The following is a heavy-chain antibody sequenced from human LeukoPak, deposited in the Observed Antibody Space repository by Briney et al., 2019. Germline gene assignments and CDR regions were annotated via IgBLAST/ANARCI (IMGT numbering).Heavy chain of an antibody. V-gene: IGHV1-18*01. CDR2: ISAYNGNT. J-gene: IGHJ5*02. CDR3: ASCQAVAGENWFGP. D-gene: IGHD6-19*01. CDR1: GYTFTSYG. Sequence: ASVTVSCKASGYTFTSYGISWVRSAPGHGLEWMGWISAYNGNTNYAQKLQGRVTMTTYTSTSTAYMELRSLRSDDTAVYYCASCQAVAGENWFGPWGQGTRLTVSP.